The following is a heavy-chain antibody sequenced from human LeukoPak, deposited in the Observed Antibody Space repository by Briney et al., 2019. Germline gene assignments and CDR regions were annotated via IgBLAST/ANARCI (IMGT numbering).Heavy chain of an antibody. CDR1: GGSFSSYY. CDR2: IYTTGST. V-gene: IGHV4-4*07. Sequence: SETLSLTCTVSGGSFSSYYWSWIRQPAGKGLEWIGRIYTTGSTNYNPSLKSRVTTSVDTSKNQFSLKLSTVTAADTAVYYCSGVTGTTLYYYMDVLGKGTTVSVSS. D-gene: IGHD1-7*01. CDR3: SGVTGTTLYYYMDV. J-gene: IGHJ6*03.